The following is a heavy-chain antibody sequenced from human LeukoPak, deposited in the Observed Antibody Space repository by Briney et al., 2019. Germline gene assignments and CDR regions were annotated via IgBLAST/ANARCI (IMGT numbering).Heavy chain of an antibody. V-gene: IGHV3-66*04. Sequence: GGSLRLSCAASGFTVSNNYMTWVRQAPGKGLEWVSVIYSGNRTKYADSVKGRFIISRDNSKNALLFQMNSLRAEDTAVYYCARLTSGNGLDVWGQGTTVTVS. D-gene: IGHD3-3*01. CDR1: GFTVSNNY. J-gene: IGHJ6*02. CDR3: ARLTSGNGLDV. CDR2: IYSGNRT.